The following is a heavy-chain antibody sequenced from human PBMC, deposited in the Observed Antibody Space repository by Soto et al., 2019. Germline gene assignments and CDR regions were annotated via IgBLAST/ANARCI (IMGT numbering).Heavy chain of an antibody. Sequence: EVQLVESGGGLVQPGGSLRFSCAVSGFTFSSYDMHWVRQRTGKGLEWVSAIGTDGNTYYTASVKGRFTISRENAKNSVYLQMDRLRAEDTAVYYCARDRGPYDYCGMDVWGQGTTVTVSS. J-gene: IGHJ6*02. CDR1: GFTFSSYD. CDR3: ARDRGPYDYCGMDV. CDR2: IGTDGNT. D-gene: IGHD3-10*01. V-gene: IGHV3-13*01.